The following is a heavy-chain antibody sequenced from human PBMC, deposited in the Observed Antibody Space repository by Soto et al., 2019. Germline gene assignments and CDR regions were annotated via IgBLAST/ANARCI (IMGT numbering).Heavy chain of an antibody. CDR3: ARGEDIIFDH. CDR1: GDSIRSYY. J-gene: IGHJ4*02. D-gene: IGHD2-15*01. V-gene: IGHV4-59*01. CDR2: FYYSGST. Sequence: PSETLSLTCTVSGDSIRSYYWSWIRQPPGKGLEWIGYFYYSGSTNYNPSLKSRVTLSVDASKDLFSLKLSSVTAADTAVYYCARGEDIIFDHWGQGTLVTVSS.